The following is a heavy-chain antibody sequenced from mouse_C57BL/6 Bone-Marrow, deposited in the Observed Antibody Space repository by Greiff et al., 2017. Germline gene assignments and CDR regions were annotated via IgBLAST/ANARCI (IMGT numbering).Heavy chain of an antibody. CDR2: IDPEDGET. Sequence: EVQLQQSGAELVKPGASVKLSCTASGFNIKDYYMHWVKQRTEQGLEWIGRIDPEDGETKYAPKFPGKDTITADTSSNTAYLPLSSLTSEDTAVYYGASRGWGSLAYWGQGTLVTVSA. CDR1: GFNIKDYY. CDR3: ASRGWGSLAY. V-gene: IGHV14-2*01. D-gene: IGHD3-1*01. J-gene: IGHJ3*01.